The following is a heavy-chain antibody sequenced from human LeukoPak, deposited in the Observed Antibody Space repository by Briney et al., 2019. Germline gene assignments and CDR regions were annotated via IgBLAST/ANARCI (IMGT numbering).Heavy chain of an antibody. Sequence: ASVKVSCKASGYTFTSYDINWVRQATGQGLEWMGWMNPNSGNTGYAQKFQGRVTMTRDTSISTAYMELSSLRSEDTAVYYCASRRYCTNGVCYASGSFDLWGRGTLVTVSS. V-gene: IGHV1-8*01. CDR1: GYTFTSYD. J-gene: IGHJ2*01. CDR2: MNPNSGNT. D-gene: IGHD2-8*01. CDR3: ASRRYCTNGVCYASGSFDL.